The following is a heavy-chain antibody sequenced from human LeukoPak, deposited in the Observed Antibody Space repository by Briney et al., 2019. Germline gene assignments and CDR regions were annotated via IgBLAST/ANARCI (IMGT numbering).Heavy chain of an antibody. V-gene: IGHV3-21*01. J-gene: IGHJ4*02. CDR2: ISSSSSYI. Sequence: GGSLRLSCAASGFTFSGYSMNWVRQAPGKGLEWVSSISSSSSYIYYADSVKGRFTISRDNAKNSPYLQMNSLRAEDTAVYYCARDRGDFWSGSEDEEYYFDYWGQGTLVTVSS. D-gene: IGHD3-3*01. CDR1: GFTFSGYS. CDR3: ARDRGDFWSGSEDEEYYFDY.